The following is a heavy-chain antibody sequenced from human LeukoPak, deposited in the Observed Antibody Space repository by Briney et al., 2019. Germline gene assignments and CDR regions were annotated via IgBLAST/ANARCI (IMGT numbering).Heavy chain of an antibody. CDR2: MSHDGSNI. D-gene: IGHD3-3*01. V-gene: IGHV3-30-3*01. CDR1: GFTFGKYW. Sequence: GGSLRLSCVASGFTFGKYWMSWVRQAPGKGPEWVALMSHDGSNIFYAKSVKGRFTISRDNSKNTLYLQMNNLRAEDTAVYSCARGATNDFWSGYGWFDPWGQGTLATVSS. CDR3: ARGATNDFWSGYGWFDP. J-gene: IGHJ5*02.